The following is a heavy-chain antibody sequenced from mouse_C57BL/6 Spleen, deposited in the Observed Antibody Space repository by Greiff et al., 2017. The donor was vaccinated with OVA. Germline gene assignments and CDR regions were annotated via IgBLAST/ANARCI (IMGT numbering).Heavy chain of an antibody. CDR3: ARRGYYDYDNYAMDY. CDR1: GYTFTDYY. D-gene: IGHD2-4*01. Sequence: VQLKDSGPELVKPGASVKISCKASGYTFTDYYMNWVKQSHGKSLEWIGDINPNNGGTSYNQKFKGKATLTVDKSSSTAYMELRSLTSEDSAVYYCARRGYYDYDNYAMDYWGQGTSVTVSS. J-gene: IGHJ4*01. CDR2: INPNNGGT. V-gene: IGHV1-26*01.